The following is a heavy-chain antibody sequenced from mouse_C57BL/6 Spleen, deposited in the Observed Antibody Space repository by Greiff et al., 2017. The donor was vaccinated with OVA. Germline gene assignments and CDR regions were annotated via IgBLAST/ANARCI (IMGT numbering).Heavy chain of an antibody. CDR2: IDPSDSET. J-gene: IGHJ3*01. Sequence: VQLQQPGAELVRPGSSVKLSCKASGYTFTSYWMHWVKQRPIQGLEWIGNIDPSDSETHYNQKFKDKATLTVDKSSSTAYMQLSSLTSEDSAVYYCARRRGDGGWFAYWGQGTLVTVSA. CDR1: GYTFTSYW. CDR3: ARRRGDGGWFAY. V-gene: IGHV1-52*01.